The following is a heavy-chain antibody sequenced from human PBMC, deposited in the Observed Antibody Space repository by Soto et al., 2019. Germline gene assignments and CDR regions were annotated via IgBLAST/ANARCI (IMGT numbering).Heavy chain of an antibody. J-gene: IGHJ4*02. CDR3: ARLNGGEKIFDY. CDR2: IYNSGSV. V-gene: IGHV4-61*01. CDR1: GGAVSSGSNY. D-gene: IGHD1-1*01. Sequence: QVQLQESGPGLVKPSETLSLTCTVSGGAVSSGSNYWSWLRQPPGKGLEWIGYIYNSGSVNYNPSLKSRVTISVDTSKNQLSLKLSSVTAADTAVYYCARLNGGEKIFDYWGQGTLVTVSS.